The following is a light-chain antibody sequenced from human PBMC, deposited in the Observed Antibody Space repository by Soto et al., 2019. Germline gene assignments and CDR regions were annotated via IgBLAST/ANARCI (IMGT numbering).Light chain of an antibody. CDR1: QTVSKN. J-gene: IGKJ4*01. V-gene: IGKV3-15*01. CDR2: AAS. CDR3: QQYDNWPPKT. Sequence: EIVLTQSPVTLSLSPGEGATLSCRASQTVSKNYLAWYHQKPGQAPRLLIYAASTRATGIPVRFSGSGSGTEFTLTTSSLQSEDVGVYYCQQYDNWPPKTFGGGTKVDIK.